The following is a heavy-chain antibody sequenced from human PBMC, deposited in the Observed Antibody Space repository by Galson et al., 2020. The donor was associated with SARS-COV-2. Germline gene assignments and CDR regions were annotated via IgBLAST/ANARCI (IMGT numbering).Heavy chain of an antibody. CDR3: ARAITIFGVVISAFDI. V-gene: IGHV4-31*03. D-gene: IGHD3-3*01. Sequence: SETLSLTCTVSGGSISSGGYYWSWIRQHPGKDLEWIGYIYYSGSTYYNPSLKSRVTISVDTSKNQFSLKLSSVTAADTAVYYCARAITIFGVVISAFDIWGQGTMVTVSS. CDR1: GGSISSGGYY. J-gene: IGHJ3*02. CDR2: IYYSGST.